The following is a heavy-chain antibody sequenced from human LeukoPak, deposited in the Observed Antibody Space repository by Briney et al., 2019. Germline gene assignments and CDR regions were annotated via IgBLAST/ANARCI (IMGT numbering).Heavy chain of an antibody. V-gene: IGHV3-21*01. J-gene: IGHJ5*02. CDR1: GFTFSSYS. D-gene: IGHD2-15*01. Sequence: GGSLRLSCAASGFTFSSYSMNWVRQAPGKGLEWVSSISSSSSYIYYADSVKGRFTISRDNAKNSLYLQMNSLRAEDTAVYYCAREVVVVVAAKTQNWFDPWGRGTLVTVSS. CDR3: AREVVVVVAAKTQNWFDP. CDR2: ISSSSSYI.